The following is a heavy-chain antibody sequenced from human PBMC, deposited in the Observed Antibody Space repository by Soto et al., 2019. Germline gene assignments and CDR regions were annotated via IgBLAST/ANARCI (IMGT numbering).Heavy chain of an antibody. J-gene: IGHJ5*02. CDR2: ISSSSSYI. CDR3: ARGVYGDYVGWFDP. Sequence: EVQLVESGGGLVKPGGSLRLSCAASGFTFSSYSMNWVRQAPGKGLEWVSSISSSSSYIYYADSVKGRFTISRDNAKNSLYLQMNSLRAEDTAVYYCARGVYGDYVGWFDPWGQGTLVTVSS. V-gene: IGHV3-21*01. CDR1: GFTFSSYS. D-gene: IGHD4-17*01.